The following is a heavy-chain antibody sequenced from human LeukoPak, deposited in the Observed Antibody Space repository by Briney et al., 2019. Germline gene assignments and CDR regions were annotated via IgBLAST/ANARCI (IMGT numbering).Heavy chain of an antibody. CDR2: IYYSGST. CDR1: GGSLSSYY. D-gene: IGHD4-23*01. CDR3: AREVADYGGYYYYHYMDV. Sequence: SETLSLTCTVSGGSLSSYYWSWIRQPPGKGLEWNGYIYYSGSTNYNPSLKSRVTISVDTSKNQFSLKLSSVTAADTAMYYCAREVADYGGYYYYHYMDVWGKGTTVTISS. J-gene: IGHJ6*03. V-gene: IGHV4-59*12.